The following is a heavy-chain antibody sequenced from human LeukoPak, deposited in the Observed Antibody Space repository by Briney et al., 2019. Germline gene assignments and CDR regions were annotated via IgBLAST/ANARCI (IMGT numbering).Heavy chain of an antibody. J-gene: IGHJ4*02. CDR2: IYHSGST. Sequence: PSETLSLTCTVSGYSISSGYYWGWIRQPPGKGLEWIGSIYHSGSTYYNPSLKSRVTISVDTSKNQLSLKLSSVTAAGTAIYYCARMFEYWGQGTLVTVSS. CDR3: ARMFEY. CDR1: GYSISSGYY. V-gene: IGHV4-38-2*02.